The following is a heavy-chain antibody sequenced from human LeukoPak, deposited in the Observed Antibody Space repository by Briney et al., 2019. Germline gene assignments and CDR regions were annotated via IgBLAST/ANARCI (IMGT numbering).Heavy chain of an antibody. CDR3: AKIRGVPTDY. CDR2: ISCSGGST. J-gene: IGHJ4*02. D-gene: IGHD3-16*01. Sequence: GGSLRLSCAASGFTFSSYAMTWVRQAPGKGLEWVSSISCSGGSTYYAHSVKRRFTISRDYSKNTLSLQMNSLRAEDTAVYYSAKIRGVPTDYWGEGTLVTASS. CDR1: GFTFSSYA. V-gene: IGHV3-23*01.